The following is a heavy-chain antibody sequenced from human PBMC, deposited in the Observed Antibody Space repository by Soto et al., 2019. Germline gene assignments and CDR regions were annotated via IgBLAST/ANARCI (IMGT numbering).Heavy chain of an antibody. D-gene: IGHD4-17*01. CDR3: ARDKKGAWHDYGDYSILGWFDP. CDR1: GYTFTSYG. J-gene: IGHJ5*02. CDR2: ISAYIGNT. Sequence: QVQLVQSGAEVKKPGASVKVSCKASGYTFTSYGISWVRQAPGQGLEWMGWISAYIGNTNYAQKLQGRVTKTTDTSTSTAYMELRSLRSDDTAVYYCARDKKGAWHDYGDYSILGWFDPWGQGTLVTVSS. V-gene: IGHV1-18*01.